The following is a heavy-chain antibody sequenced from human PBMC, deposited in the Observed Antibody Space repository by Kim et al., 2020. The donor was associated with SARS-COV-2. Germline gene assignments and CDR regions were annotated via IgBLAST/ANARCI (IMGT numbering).Heavy chain of an antibody. V-gene: IGHV1-46*01. J-gene: IGHJ4*02. Sequence: SYTRKFQGRRTMTRDTSTSTVYMELSSLRADDTAVYYCARDHSGGSYFDYWGQGTLVTVSS. CDR3: ARDHSGGSYFDY. D-gene: IGHD3-10*01.